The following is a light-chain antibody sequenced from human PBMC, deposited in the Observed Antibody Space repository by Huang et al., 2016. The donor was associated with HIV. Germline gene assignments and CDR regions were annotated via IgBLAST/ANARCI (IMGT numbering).Light chain of an antibody. CDR1: QSLLHSDGNTD. CDR2: GVS. CDR3: MQSLHLRT. J-gene: IGKJ2*02. Sequence: IVMTQTPLSLSVTPGQPATVSCRSNQSLLHSDGNTDLYWFLQRPGQSPQLLIYGVSSRFAGVPDRFSGSGSGTDFTLKISRVEAGDVGIYYCMQSLHLRTFGQGTKLEIK. V-gene: IGKV2-29*03.